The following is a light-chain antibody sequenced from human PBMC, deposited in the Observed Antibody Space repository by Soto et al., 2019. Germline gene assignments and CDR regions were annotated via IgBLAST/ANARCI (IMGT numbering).Light chain of an antibody. CDR3: QQYNNWHPRGT. CDR1: QGVSSN. Sequence: EIVLTQSPATLSVSPGERATLSCRASQGVSSNLAWYQQKPGQGPRLLIYGASTRATGIPARFSGSGSGTEFTLNISSLQPEDFALFYYQQYNNWHPRGTFGQGTKV. J-gene: IGKJ1*01. V-gene: IGKV3-15*01. CDR2: GAS.